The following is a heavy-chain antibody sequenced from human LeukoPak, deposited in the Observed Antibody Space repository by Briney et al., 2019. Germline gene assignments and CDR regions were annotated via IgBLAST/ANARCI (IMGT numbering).Heavy chain of an antibody. Sequence: GGSLRLSCVASGITFDTYAMTWVRQAPVKGLEWVALIWYDGSNKYYTDSVKGRFTISRDNSKNTLYLRMNSLRAEDTAVYYCARELGLNIVATFGYWGQGTLVTVSS. CDR3: ARELGLNIVATFGY. J-gene: IGHJ4*02. CDR2: IWYDGSNK. CDR1: GITFDTYA. D-gene: IGHD5-12*01. V-gene: IGHV3-33*08.